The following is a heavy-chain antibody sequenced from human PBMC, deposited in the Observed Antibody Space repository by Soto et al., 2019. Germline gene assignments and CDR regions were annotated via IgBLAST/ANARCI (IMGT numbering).Heavy chain of an antibody. V-gene: IGHV4-59*01. Sequence: SETLSLTCTVSGGSISGYYWGWIRQPPGKELELIAYIHYSGSAYYNPSLRSRVTISIATSKNQFSLKVSSVNAADTAVYYCARVGRITISDNWFDPWGQGTLVTVSS. CDR2: IHYSGSA. J-gene: IGHJ5*02. CDR1: GGSISGYY. CDR3: ARVGRITISDNWFDP. D-gene: IGHD1-20*01.